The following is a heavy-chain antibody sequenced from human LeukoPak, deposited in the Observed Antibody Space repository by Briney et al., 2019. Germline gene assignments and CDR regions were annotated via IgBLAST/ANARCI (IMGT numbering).Heavy chain of an antibody. J-gene: IGHJ4*02. CDR2: IILIFGTA. V-gene: IGHV1-69*05. CDR3: ARDSYYGSGSYYY. D-gene: IGHD3-10*01. Sequence: SVKVSCKASGGTFSSYAISWVRQAPGQGLEWMGRIILIFGTANYAQKFQGRVTITTDESTSTAYMELSSLRSEDTAVYYCARDSYYGSGSYYYWGQGTLVTVSS. CDR1: GGTFSSYA.